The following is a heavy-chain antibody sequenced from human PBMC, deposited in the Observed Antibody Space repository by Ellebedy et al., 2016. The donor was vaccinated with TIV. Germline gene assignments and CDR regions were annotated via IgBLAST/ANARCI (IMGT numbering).Heavy chain of an antibody. V-gene: IGHV3-23*01. CDR1: GFTFSSYA. Sequence: PGGSLRLSCEAPGFTFSSYAMSWVRQAPGKGLEWVSAISGSGGSTYYADSVKRRFTISRDNSKNKLYLQMNSLRAEDTAVYYCAKDVDYYDSSGSTDYWGQGTLVTVSS. CDR3: AKDVDYYDSSGSTDY. CDR2: ISGSGGST. J-gene: IGHJ4*02. D-gene: IGHD3-22*01.